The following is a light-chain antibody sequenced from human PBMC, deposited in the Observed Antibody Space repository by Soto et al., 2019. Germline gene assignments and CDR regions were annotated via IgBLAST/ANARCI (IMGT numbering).Light chain of an antibody. CDR3: QQYGSSPPLT. V-gene: IGKV3-20*01. J-gene: IGKJ4*01. CDR2: GAS. Sequence: EIVMTQSPATLSLSPGERATLSCRASQSVSSSYLAWYQQKPGQAPRLLIYGASSRATGIPDRFSGSGSGTDFTLTISRLEPEDFAVCYCQQYGSSPPLTFGGGTKVDIK. CDR1: QSVSSSY.